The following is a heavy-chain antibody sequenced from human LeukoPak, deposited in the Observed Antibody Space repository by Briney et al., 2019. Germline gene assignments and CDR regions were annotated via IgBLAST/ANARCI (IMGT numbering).Heavy chain of an antibody. CDR2: IYSNGNT. CDR1: GASINNNY. Sequence: PSETLSLTCAVSGASINNNYWTWVRQPPGKGLEWIGYIYSNGNTNYNPSLKGRVTMSIETSKNQFSLQLPSVSAADTAVYYCASGTSDGPLYGTYWYFHVWGRGTLVTVSS. D-gene: IGHD1-14*01. J-gene: IGHJ2*01. CDR3: ASGTSDGPLYGTYWYFHV. V-gene: IGHV4-59*01.